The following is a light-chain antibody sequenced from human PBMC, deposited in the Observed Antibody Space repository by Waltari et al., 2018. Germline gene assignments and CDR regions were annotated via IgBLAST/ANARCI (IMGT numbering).Light chain of an antibody. CDR3: QQRSNCGPHT. Sequence: EIVLTQSPATLSLSPGDTATLSCRASQSVGSYLAWYQQKPGQPPRLLLYDAANRATGVPARFRSSGSATEFTLIISSLEAEDDAVYYCQQRSNCGPHTFGQGAKLEIK. J-gene: IGKJ2*01. CDR2: DAA. CDR1: QSVGSY. V-gene: IGKV3-11*01.